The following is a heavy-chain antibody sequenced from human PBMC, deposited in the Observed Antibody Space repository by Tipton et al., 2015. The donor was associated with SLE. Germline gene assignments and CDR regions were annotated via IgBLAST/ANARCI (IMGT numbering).Heavy chain of an antibody. CDR3: ARGGYNAAFDI. V-gene: IGHV3-7*01. D-gene: IGHD5-24*01. Sequence: QLVQSGGGLVQPGGSLRLSCAASGFTFSKYWMTWVRQAPGKGLEWVAIINQDGSEKQYEDSVKGRFTISRDNAKNSLYLQMNSLRGEDTAVYYCARGGYNAAFDIWGQGTMVTVSS. CDR1: GFTFSKYW. J-gene: IGHJ3*02. CDR2: INQDGSEK.